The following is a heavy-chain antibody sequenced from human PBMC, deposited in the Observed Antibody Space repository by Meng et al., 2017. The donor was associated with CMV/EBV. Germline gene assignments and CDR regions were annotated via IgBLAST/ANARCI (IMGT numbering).Heavy chain of an antibody. Sequence: QGLFVQSGAEVKKPGGSVKVCCKASGYTFTIYVISWDRQAPGKGLEWMGWISAYNGTTNYAQKLQGRVTMTTDTSTSTAYMELRSLRSDDTAVYNCARDAVVPADAPFHYWGQGTLVTVSS. CDR2: ISAYNGTT. J-gene: IGHJ4*02. D-gene: IGHD2-2*01. CDR3: ARDAVVPADAPFHY. CDR1: GYTFTIYV. V-gene: IGHV1-18*01.